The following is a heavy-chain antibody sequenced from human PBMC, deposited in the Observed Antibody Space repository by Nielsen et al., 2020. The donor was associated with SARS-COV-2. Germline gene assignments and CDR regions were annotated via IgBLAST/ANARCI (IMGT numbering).Heavy chain of an antibody. D-gene: IGHD2-8*01. V-gene: IGHV1-2*06. J-gene: IGHJ4*02. CDR3: ARGHCSNGVCYYYFDY. CDR2: ISPNSGGT. CDR1: GYTFTSYG. Sequence: ASVKVSCKASGYTFTSYGISWVRQAPGQGLEWMGRISPNSGGTNYAQKFQGRVTMTRDTSISAAYMELSSLRSDDTAVYYCARGHCSNGVCYYYFDYWGQGTLVTVSS.